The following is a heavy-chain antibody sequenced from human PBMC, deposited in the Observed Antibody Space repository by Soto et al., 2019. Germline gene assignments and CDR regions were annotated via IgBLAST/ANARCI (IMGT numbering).Heavy chain of an antibody. Sequence: QVQLVQSGAEVKKPGASVKDSCKASGYTFTSSGISWVRQAPGQGLEWMGWISAYNGNTNYAQKLQGRVNMTTDTSSSTAYMELRSLRSDDTAVYYCTRDYSGWFDPWVQGTLVTFSS. V-gene: IGHV1-18*01. CDR3: TRDYSGWFDP. CDR2: ISAYNGNT. CDR1: GYTFTSSG. J-gene: IGHJ5*02. D-gene: IGHD2-15*01.